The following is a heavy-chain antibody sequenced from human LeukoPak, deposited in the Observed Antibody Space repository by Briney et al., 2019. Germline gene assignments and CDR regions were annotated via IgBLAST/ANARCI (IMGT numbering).Heavy chain of an antibody. J-gene: IGHJ4*02. CDR2: IKQDGSEK. V-gene: IGHV3-7*01. Sequence: QPGGSLRLSCAASGFTFNNYYMSWVRQAPGKGLEWVANIKQDGSEKYYVDSVKGRFTISRDNAKNSLYLQMNSLRAEDTAVYYCARDQVTVLRYFDWPYYFDYWGQGTLVTVSS. CDR1: GFTFNNYY. CDR3: ARDQVTVLRYFDWPYYFDY. D-gene: IGHD3-9*01.